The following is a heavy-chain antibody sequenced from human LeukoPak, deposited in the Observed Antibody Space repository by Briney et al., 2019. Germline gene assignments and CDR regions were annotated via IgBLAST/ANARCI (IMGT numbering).Heavy chain of an antibody. CDR1: GGTFSSYA. Sequence: SVKVSCKASGGTFSSYAISWVRQAPGQGLEWMGGIIPIFGTANYAQKFQGRVTITADESTSTAYVELSSLRSEDTAVYYCARLCWGNQLAGFDSWGQGTLVTVSS. CDR3: ARLCWGNQLAGFDS. J-gene: IGHJ4*02. CDR2: IIPIFGTA. V-gene: IGHV1-69*01. D-gene: IGHD3-10*02.